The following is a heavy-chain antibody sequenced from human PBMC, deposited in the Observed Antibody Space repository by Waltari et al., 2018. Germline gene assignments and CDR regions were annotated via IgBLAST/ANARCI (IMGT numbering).Heavy chain of an antibody. CDR1: GFTFDDYA. CDR3: ARSYDILTGYYTLFDY. V-gene: IGHV3-9*01. Sequence: DVQLVESGGGLVQPGRSLRLSCAASGFTFDDYAMHWVRQAPGKGLEWVSGISWNSGSIGYADSVKGRFTISRDNAKNSLYLQMNSLRAEDTALYYCARSYDILTGYYTLFDYWGQGTLVTVSS. J-gene: IGHJ4*02. CDR2: ISWNSGSI. D-gene: IGHD3-9*01.